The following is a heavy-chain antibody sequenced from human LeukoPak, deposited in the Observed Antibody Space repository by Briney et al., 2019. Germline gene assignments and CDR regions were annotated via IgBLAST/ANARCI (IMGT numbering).Heavy chain of an antibody. CDR1: GGPISSGDYH. CDR2: IYHSGST. Sequence: SQTLSLTCTVSGGPISSGDYHLIPIRQPPGKGLEWIGYIYHSGSTDYNPSLKSRVTISVDTSKNQFSLKLSSVSAVATAVSSFARGATDASGGYIFDSWERGTLVTVSS. CDR3: ARGATDASGGYIFDS. D-gene: IGHD3-10*01. J-gene: IGHJ4*02. V-gene: IGHV4-30-4*01.